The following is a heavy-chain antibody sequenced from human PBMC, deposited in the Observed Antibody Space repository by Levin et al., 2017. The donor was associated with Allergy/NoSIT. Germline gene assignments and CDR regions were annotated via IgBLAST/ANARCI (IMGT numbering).Heavy chain of an antibody. V-gene: IGHV4-61*02. CDR2: IYSSGSA. CDR3: ARAEVGSEH. J-gene: IGHJ4*02. Sequence: PSETLSLTCKVSGGSISSGSYYWSWIRQPAAKGLEWIGRIYSSGSANYNPSLKSRVTISVDTSKNQFSLKLSSVTAADTAVYYYARAEVGSEHWGQGTLVTVSS. D-gene: IGHD3-10*01. CDR1: GGSISSGSYY.